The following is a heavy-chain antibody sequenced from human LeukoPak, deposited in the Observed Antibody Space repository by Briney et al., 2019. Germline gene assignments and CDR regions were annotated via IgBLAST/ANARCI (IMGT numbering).Heavy chain of an antibody. V-gene: IGHV4-31*03. CDR3: ASIAVRVYYFDY. J-gene: IGHJ4*02. CDR1: GGSISSGGYY. Sequence: SETLSLTCTVSGGSISSGGYYWSWIRQHPGKGLEWIGYIYYSGSTYYNPSLKSRVTISVDTSKNQFSLKLSSVTAADTAVYYCASIAVRVYYFDYWGQGTLVTVSS. D-gene: IGHD6-6*01. CDR2: IYYSGST.